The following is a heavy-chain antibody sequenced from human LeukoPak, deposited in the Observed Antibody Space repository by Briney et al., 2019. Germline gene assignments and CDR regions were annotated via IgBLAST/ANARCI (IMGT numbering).Heavy chain of an antibody. CDR1: GFPSGGYW. CDR2: INSDGSST. V-gene: IGHV3-74*01. J-gene: IGHJ4*02. D-gene: IGHD3-3*02. Sequence: PGGPRRFSFAPPGFPSGGYWMPGAAQAPGRGLVWVSRINSDGSSTSYADSVKGRFTISRDNAKNTLYLQMNSLRAEDTAVYYCASDSTPDYWGQGTLVTVSS. CDR3: ASDSTPDY.